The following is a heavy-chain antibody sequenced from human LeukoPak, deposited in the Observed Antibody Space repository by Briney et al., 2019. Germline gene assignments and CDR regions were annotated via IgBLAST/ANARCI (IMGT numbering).Heavy chain of an antibody. CDR1: GFTFSSYW. Sequence: GGSLRLSCAASGFTFSSYWMSWVRQAPGKGLEWVANIKQDGSEKYYVDSVKGRFTISRDNAKNSLYLQMNSLRAEDTAVYYCARDLAQAENNWFDPWGQGTLVTVSS. CDR2: IKQDGSEK. J-gene: IGHJ5*02. CDR3: ARDLAQAENNWFDP. V-gene: IGHV3-7*01. D-gene: IGHD3-16*01.